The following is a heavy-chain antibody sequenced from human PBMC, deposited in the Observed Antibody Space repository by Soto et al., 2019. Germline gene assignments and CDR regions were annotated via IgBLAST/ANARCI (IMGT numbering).Heavy chain of an antibody. CDR2: IYYSGST. V-gene: IGHV4-59*01. CDR3: ARDGMSWGSSSGCYAVDY. J-gene: IGHJ4*02. CDR1: GGSISSYY. D-gene: IGHD6-19*01. Sequence: PSETLSLTGTVSGGSISSYYWRWIRQPPGKGLEWIGYIYYSGSTNYNPSLKSRVTISVDTSKNQFSLKLSSVTAANTAVYYCARDGMSWGSSSGCYAVDYWGQGTLVTVSS.